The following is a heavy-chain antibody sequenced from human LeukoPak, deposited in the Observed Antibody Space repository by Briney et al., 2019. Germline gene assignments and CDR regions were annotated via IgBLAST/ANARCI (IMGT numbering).Heavy chain of an antibody. J-gene: IGHJ4*02. V-gene: IGHV3-48*01. CDR1: GFIFSSYS. CDR2: ISSASSII. D-gene: IGHD3-10*01. Sequence: GGSLRLSCAASGFIFSSYSMNWVRQAPGKGLEWVSYISSASSIIYYADSVKGRFTISRDNSKNTLYLQMNSLRAEDTAVYYCAKEGSGAFFDYWGQGTPVTVSS. CDR3: AKEGSGAFFDY.